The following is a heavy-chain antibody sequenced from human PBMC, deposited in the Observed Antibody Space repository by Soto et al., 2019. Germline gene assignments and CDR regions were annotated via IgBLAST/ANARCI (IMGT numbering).Heavy chain of an antibody. CDR1: GGSVSSGNYY. D-gene: IGHD3-22*01. CDR2: FYYTGST. J-gene: IGHJ4*02. Sequence: PSETLSLTCTVSGGSVSSGNYYWSWIRQPPGKGLEWIGYFYYTGSTNYNPSLKSRVTISIDASKNQFSLRLSSVTAADTAVYYCARSMYYSDGSNYSPFAYRGQGTLVTVSS. CDR3: ARSMYYSDGSNYSPFAY. V-gene: IGHV4-61*01.